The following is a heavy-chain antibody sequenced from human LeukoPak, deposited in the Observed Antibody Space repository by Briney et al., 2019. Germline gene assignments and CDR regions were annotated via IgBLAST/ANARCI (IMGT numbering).Heavy chain of an antibody. D-gene: IGHD2-15*01. Sequence: PGGSLRLSCAASGFTFSGSAMHWVRQASGKGLEWVGRIRSKANSYATAYAASVKGRFTISRDDSKNTAYLQMNSLKTEDTAVYYCTRCYSECFQHWGQGTLVTVSS. CDR3: TRCYSECFQH. CDR2: IRSKANSYAT. V-gene: IGHV3-73*01. J-gene: IGHJ1*01. CDR1: GFTFSGSA.